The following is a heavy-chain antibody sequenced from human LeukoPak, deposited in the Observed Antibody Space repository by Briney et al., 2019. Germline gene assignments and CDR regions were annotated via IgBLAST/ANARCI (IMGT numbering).Heavy chain of an antibody. CDR3: ARDGELERRWYFDY. CDR2: IIPIFGTA. CDR1: GGTFSSYA. V-gene: IGHV1-69*13. Sequence: GASVKVSCKASGGTFSSYAIIWVRQAPGQGLEWMGGIIPIFGTANYAQKFQGRVTITADESTSTAYMELSSLRSEDTAVYYCARDGELERRWYFDYWGQGTLVTVSS. J-gene: IGHJ4*02. D-gene: IGHD1-1*01.